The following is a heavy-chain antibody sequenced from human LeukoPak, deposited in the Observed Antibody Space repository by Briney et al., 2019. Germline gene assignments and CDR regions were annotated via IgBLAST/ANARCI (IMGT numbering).Heavy chain of an antibody. CDR2: ISGSGGST. V-gene: IGHV3-23*01. CDR3: AKGKFYYDILTGYDSPELDY. J-gene: IGHJ4*02. Sequence: GGSLRLSCAASGFTFSSYAMSWVRQAPGKGLEWVSAISGSGGSTYYADSVKGRFTISRDNSKNTLYLQMNSLRAEDTAVYYCAKGKFYYDILTGYDSPELDYWGQGTLVTVSS. CDR1: GFTFSSYA. D-gene: IGHD3-9*01.